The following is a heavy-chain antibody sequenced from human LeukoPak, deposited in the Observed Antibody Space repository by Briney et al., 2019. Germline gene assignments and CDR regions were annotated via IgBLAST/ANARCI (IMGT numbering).Heavy chain of an antibody. CDR3: ARAHPEYYDSRGRNPLDS. J-gene: IGHJ4*02. Sequence: ASVKVSCQASVYSFISYGIRWVRPAPGQGLEWMGWISAYNGKTNYAQQLQGRVTMTTDTSTSTANMELRSLRSDDTAVYYCARAHPEYYDSRGRNPLDSWGQGTLVTVSS. CDR1: VYSFISYG. CDR2: ISAYNGKT. D-gene: IGHD3-22*01. V-gene: IGHV1-18*01.